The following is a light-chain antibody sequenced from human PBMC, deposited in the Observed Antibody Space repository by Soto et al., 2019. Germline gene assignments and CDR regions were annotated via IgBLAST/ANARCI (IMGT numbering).Light chain of an antibody. Sequence: QSVLTQLPSASGTPGQRVSISCSGSSSNIGSHPVNWYQQLPGTTPKLLLYGDNQRPSWVPDRFSGSKSGTSASLAISGLQSEDEAHYYCASWDNSLNSLYVFGTGPNVTVL. J-gene: IGLJ1*01. CDR1: SSNIGSHP. V-gene: IGLV1-44*01. CDR2: GDN. CDR3: ASWDNSLNSLYV.